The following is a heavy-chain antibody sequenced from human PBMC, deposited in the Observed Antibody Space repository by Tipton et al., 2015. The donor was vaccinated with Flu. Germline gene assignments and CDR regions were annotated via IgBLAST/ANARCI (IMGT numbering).Heavy chain of an antibody. D-gene: IGHD3-9*01. CDR3: ARGAGITISFDY. CDR1: GFTFSDHY. J-gene: IGHJ4*02. Sequence: SLRLSCAASGFTFSDHYMDWVRQAPGKGLEWVGRVRNKPNSYTTEYAASVKGRFTISRDESESSLYLQMNSLKSEDTAVYYCARGAGITISFDYWGQGTLVTVSS. CDR2: VRNKPNSYTT. V-gene: IGHV3-72*01.